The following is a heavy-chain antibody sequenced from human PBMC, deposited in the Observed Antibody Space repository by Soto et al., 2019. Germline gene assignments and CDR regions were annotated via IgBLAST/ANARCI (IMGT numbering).Heavy chain of an antibody. CDR1: GFTFSSYA. CDR3: AKDYYYDSSGPFDY. V-gene: IGHV3-23*01. Sequence: LRLSCAASGFTFSSYAMSWVRQAPGKGLEWVSAISGSGGSTYYADSVKGRFTISRDNSKNTLYLQMNGLRAEDTAVYYCAKDYYYDSSGPFDYWGQGTLVSVSS. D-gene: IGHD3-22*01. J-gene: IGHJ4*02. CDR2: ISGSGGST.